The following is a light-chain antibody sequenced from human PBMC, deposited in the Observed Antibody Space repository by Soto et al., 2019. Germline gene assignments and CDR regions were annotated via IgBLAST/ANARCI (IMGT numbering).Light chain of an antibody. V-gene: IGLV1-40*02. Sequence: QAAVTQPPSVTGAPGQRVTISCTGNSSNLGAGYDVHWYQQLPGAAPKLVIFGNRNRPSGVPERFSGSKSGTSASLAITGLQTEDEADYYCQAYDYSLDASVFGAGTKVTVL. CDR2: GNR. J-gene: IGLJ1*01. CDR3: QAYDYSLDASV. CDR1: SSNLGAGYD.